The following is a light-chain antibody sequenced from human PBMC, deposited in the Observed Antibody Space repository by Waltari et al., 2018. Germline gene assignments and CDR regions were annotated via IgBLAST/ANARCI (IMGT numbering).Light chain of an antibody. CDR1: QSVSGSY. Sequence: EIVLTQSPGTLSVSPGERATLSCRASQSVSGSYLAWYQQKPGQAPSLLVYGAAIRATGIPDRFSGSGSGTDFTLTISRLEPEDCAVYYCQQYGTFPYTFGQGTKLEIK. CDR3: QQYGTFPYT. CDR2: GAA. J-gene: IGKJ2*01. V-gene: IGKV3-20*01.